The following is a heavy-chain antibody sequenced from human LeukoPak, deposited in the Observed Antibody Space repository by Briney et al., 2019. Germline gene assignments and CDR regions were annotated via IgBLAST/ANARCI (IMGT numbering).Heavy chain of an antibody. CDR3: ARDRNERGSDAFDI. CDR2: ISSSTSYI. CDR1: GFTFRSYL. V-gene: IGHV3-21*01. Sequence: GGPLRLSCAASGFTFRSYLMNWVRQAPGKGLEWVSVISSSTSYIYYADSVKGRFTISRDNAKNSVYLQMNSLRADDTGVYYCARDRNERGSDAFDIWGQGTKVTVSS. D-gene: IGHD3-10*01. J-gene: IGHJ3*02.